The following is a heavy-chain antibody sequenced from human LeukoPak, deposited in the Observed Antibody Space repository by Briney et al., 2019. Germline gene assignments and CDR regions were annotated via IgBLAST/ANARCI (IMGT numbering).Heavy chain of an antibody. CDR1: GGSISSYY. J-gene: IGHJ4*02. Sequence: SETLSLTXTVSGGSISSYYWSWIRQPPGKGLEWIGYIYYSGSTNYNPSLKSRVTISVDTSKNQFSLKLSSVTAADTAVYYCARDSGYCSSTSCPGLDYWGQGTLVTVSS. CDR3: ARDSGYCSSTSCPGLDY. D-gene: IGHD2-2*01. CDR2: IYYSGST. V-gene: IGHV4-59*01.